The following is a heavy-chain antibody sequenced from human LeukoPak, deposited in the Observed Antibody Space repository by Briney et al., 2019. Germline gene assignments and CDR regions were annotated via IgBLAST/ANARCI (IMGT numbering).Heavy chain of an antibody. CDR3: ATDRTGTTCSFDI. V-gene: IGHV1-69*06. J-gene: IGHJ3*02. D-gene: IGHD1-7*01. Sequence: SVKVSCKASGGTFTSYAISWVRQAPGQGLEWMGGIIPIFGTANYAQKFQGRVTMTEDTSTDTAYMELSSLRSEDTAVYYCATDRTGTTCSFDIWGQGTMVTVSS. CDR2: IIPIFGTA. CDR1: GGTFTSYA.